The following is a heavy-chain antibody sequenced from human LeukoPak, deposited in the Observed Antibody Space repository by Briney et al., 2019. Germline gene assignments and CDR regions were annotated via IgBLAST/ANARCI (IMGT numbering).Heavy chain of an antibody. V-gene: IGHV3-23*01. CDR2: ISGSGGST. CDR3: TRLPDY. J-gene: IGHJ4*02. Sequence: GGSLRLSCVASGFNIRNTGMNWVRQAPGKGLEWVSAISGSGGSTYYADSVKGRFTISRDNSKNTLHLQMNSLRAEDTAVYYCTRLPDYWGQGTLVTVSS. CDR1: GFNIRNTG.